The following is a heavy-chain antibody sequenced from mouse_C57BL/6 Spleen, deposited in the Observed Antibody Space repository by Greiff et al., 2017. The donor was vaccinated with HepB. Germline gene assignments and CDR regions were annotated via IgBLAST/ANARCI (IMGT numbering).Heavy chain of an antibody. V-gene: IGHV7-3*01. CDR1: GFTFTDYY. CDR2: IRNKANGYTT. D-gene: IGHD3-1*01. CDR3: ARYSYSGSWFAY. J-gene: IGHJ3*01. Sequence: EVMLVESGGGLVQPGGSLSLSCAASGFTFTDYYMSWVRQPPGKALEWLGFIRNKANGYTTEYSASVKGRFTISRDNSQSILYLQMNALRAEDSDTYYCARYSYSGSWFAYWGQGTLVTVSA.